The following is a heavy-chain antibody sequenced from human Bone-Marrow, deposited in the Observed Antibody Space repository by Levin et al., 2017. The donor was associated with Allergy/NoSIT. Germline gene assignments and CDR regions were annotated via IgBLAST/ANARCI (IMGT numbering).Heavy chain of an antibody. V-gene: IGHV3-21*01. CDR1: GFTFSSYS. D-gene: IGHD3-22*01. J-gene: IGHJ4*02. Sequence: GGSLRLSCAASGFTFSSYSMNWVRQAPGKGLEWVSSISSSSSYIYYADSVKGRFTISRDNAKNSLYLQMNSLRAEDTAVYYCARGPMIVVVIIFPRFDYWGQGTLVTVSS. CDR2: ISSSSSYI. CDR3: ARGPMIVVVIIFPRFDY.